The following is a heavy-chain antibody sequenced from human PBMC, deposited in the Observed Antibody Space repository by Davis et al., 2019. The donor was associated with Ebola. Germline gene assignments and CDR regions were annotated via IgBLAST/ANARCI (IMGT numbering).Heavy chain of an antibody. J-gene: IGHJ6*02. CDR1: GFTFSSYA. CDR2: ISGSGGST. CDR3: AKDRDGDSGDYYYYGMDV. Sequence: PGGSLRLSCAASGFTFSSYAMSWVRQAPGKGLEWVSAISGSGGSTYYADSVKGRFTISRDNSKNTLYLQMNSLRAEDTAVYYCAKDRDGDSGDYYYYGMDVWGQGTTVTVSS. V-gene: IGHV3-23*01. D-gene: IGHD4-17*01.